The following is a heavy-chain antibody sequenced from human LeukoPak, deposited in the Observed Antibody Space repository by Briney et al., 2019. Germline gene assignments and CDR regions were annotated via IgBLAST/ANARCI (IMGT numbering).Heavy chain of an antibody. D-gene: IGHD6-19*01. CDR3: ARVSQWLPLFDY. Sequence: ASVKVSCKASGYTFTSYYMHWVRQAPGQGLEWMGIINPSDGSTSYAQKFQGRVTMTRDTSTSTVYMELSSLRSEDTAVYYCARVSQWLPLFDYWGQGTLVTVSS. CDR1: GYTFTSYY. V-gene: IGHV1-46*01. J-gene: IGHJ4*02. CDR2: INPSDGST.